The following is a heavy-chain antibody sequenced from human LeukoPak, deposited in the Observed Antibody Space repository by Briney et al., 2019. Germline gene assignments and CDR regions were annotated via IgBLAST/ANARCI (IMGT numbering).Heavy chain of an antibody. D-gene: IGHD3-16*02. CDR2: ISSSSYI. Sequence: PGGSLRLSCAASGFTFSSYSMNWVRQAPGKGLEWVSSISSSSYIYYADSVKGRFTISRDNAKNSLYLQMNSLRAEDTAVYYCARDALGELSSFDYWGQGTLVTVSS. CDR1: GFTFSSYS. V-gene: IGHV3-21*01. J-gene: IGHJ4*02. CDR3: ARDALGELSSFDY.